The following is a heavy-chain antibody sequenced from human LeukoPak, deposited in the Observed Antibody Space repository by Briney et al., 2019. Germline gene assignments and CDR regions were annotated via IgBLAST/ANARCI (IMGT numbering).Heavy chain of an antibody. V-gene: IGHV3-30*02. CDR3: AKVGRRQHRVGGLDY. D-gene: IGHD6-13*01. CDR2: IRYDGSNK. J-gene: IGHJ4*02. CDR1: GFTFSSYG. Sequence: GGSLRLSCAASGFTFSSYGMHWVRQAPGKGLEWVAFIRYDGSNKYYADSVKGRFTISRDNSKNTLYLQMNSLRAEDTAVYYCAKVGRRQHRVGGLDYWGQETLVTVAS.